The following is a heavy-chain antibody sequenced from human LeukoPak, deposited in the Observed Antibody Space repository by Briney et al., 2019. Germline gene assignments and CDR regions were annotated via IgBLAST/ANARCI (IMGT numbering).Heavy chain of an antibody. V-gene: IGHV4-59*01. CDR2: ISYSGST. Sequence: SETLSLTCTVSGGSIRSYYWSWIRQPPGKGLEWIGYISYSGSTNYNPSLKSRVTISVDTSKNQFSLKLGSVTAADTAVYYCAGSSGYYTEYFQHWGQGTLVTVSS. CDR1: GGSIRSYY. CDR3: AGSSGYYTEYFQH. D-gene: IGHD3-22*01. J-gene: IGHJ1*01.